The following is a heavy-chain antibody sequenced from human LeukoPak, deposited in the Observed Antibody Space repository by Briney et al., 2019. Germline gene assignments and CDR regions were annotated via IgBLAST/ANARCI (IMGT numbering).Heavy chain of an antibody. D-gene: IGHD6-25*01. CDR2: IEQDGSLE. V-gene: IGHV3-7*01. Sequence: GGSLRLSCAASGVTFSSCWMAWFRQAPGKGLEWVAHIEQDGSLEYYVDSVKGRFTISRDNAKNSLYLQMNSLRAEDTAVYYCATSSGSSYWGQGTLVTVSS. J-gene: IGHJ4*02. CDR3: ATSSGSSY. CDR1: GVTFSSCW.